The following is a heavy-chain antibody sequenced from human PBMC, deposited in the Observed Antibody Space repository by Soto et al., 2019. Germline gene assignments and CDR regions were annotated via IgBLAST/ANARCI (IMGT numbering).Heavy chain of an antibody. CDR2: TYYRSKWYN. J-gene: IGHJ6*02. V-gene: IGHV6-1*01. CDR1: GDSVSSNSAA. CDR3: ARVEYSSSWGPDYYYGMDV. Sequence: PSQTLPLTCAISGDSVSSNSAAWNWIRQSPSRGLEWLGRTYYRSKWYNDYAVSVKSRITINPDTSKNQFSLQLNSVTPEDTAVYYCARVEYSSSWGPDYYYGMDVWGQGTTVTVSS. D-gene: IGHD6-13*01.